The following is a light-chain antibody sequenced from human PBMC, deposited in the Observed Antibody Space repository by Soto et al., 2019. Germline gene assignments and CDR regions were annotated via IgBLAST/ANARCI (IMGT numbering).Light chain of an antibody. CDR3: QHYGSSPLFT. CDR2: VAS. J-gene: IGKJ3*01. Sequence: EIVLTQSPGTLSLSPGERVTLSCRASQSVSSTYLAWYQQKPGQAPRLLIYVASIRATGIPDRFSGSGSGTDFTLTISRLEPEDFAVYYCQHYGSSPLFTFGPGTNVDIK. CDR1: QSVSSTY. V-gene: IGKV3-20*01.